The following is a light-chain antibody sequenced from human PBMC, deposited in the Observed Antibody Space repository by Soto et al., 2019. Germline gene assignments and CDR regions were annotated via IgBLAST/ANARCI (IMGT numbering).Light chain of an antibody. CDR2: GAS. V-gene: IGKV3-11*01. Sequence: EIVLTQSPATLCLSPGERATLSCRAGQSVSSYSACYQQKPGEPPRLLICGASSRAAGNATRFRCGVSAEVFTRTISLLEAEDSAVYYEQQRSYPITFGQGTRLEIK. J-gene: IGKJ5*01. CDR3: QQRSYPIT. CDR1: QSVSSY.